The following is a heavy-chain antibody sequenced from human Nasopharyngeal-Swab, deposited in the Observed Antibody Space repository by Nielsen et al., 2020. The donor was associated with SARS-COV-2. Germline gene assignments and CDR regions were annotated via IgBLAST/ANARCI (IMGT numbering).Heavy chain of an antibody. CDR3: AREAHTSGRAGDFEY. D-gene: IGHD6-19*01. Sequence: GASLRLSCVASGVILSKHIIHWVRQAPGTGLEWLTGISLDGSGTYYADSVMGRSTTYRDNSKNTQYMQMNSLKGEDTAVYYCAREAHTSGRAGDFEYWGQGTLVTVSA. CDR2: ISLDGSGT. J-gene: IGHJ4*02. V-gene: IGHV3-30*04. CDR1: GVILSKHI.